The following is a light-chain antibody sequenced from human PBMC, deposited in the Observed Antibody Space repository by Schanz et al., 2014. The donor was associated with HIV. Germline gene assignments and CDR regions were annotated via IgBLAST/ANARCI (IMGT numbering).Light chain of an antibody. CDR1: QTVSSNS. CDR2: SAS. J-gene: IGKJ4*01. Sequence: EIVLTQSPVILSLSPGERATLSCRASQTVSSNSLGWYQQKRGQVPRLLIYSASRRANGIPDRFSGSGSGTDFTLTISRLEPEDFAVYYCQQYGSFLSFGGGTKVEIK. CDR3: QQYGSFLS. V-gene: IGKV3-20*01.